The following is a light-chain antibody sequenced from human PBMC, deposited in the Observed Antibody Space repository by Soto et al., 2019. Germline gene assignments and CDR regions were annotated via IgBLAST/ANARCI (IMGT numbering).Light chain of an antibody. CDR3: GTWDSNLRIVV. Sequence: QSVLTQPPSVSAAPGQKVTISCSGSTSNIGNNYVSWFQQLPGTAPKLLIYDNHKRPSGIPDRFSASKSGTSATLAITGLQTGDEADYHCGTWDSNLRIVVFGGGTTLTVL. V-gene: IGLV1-51*01. CDR1: TSNIGNNY. CDR2: DNH. J-gene: IGLJ2*01.